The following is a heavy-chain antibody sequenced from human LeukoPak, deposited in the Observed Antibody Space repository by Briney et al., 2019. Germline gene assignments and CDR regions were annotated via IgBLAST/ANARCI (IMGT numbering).Heavy chain of an antibody. J-gene: IGHJ4*02. Sequence: GGSLRLSCAASGFTFSSYEMNWVRQAPGKGLEWVSYISSSGSTIYYADSVKGRFTISRDNAKNSLYLQMNSLRAEDTAVYYCARVWKGDIDYWGQGTLVTVSS. V-gene: IGHV3-48*03. D-gene: IGHD3-16*01. CDR2: ISSSGSTI. CDR1: GFTFSSYE. CDR3: ARVWKGDIDY.